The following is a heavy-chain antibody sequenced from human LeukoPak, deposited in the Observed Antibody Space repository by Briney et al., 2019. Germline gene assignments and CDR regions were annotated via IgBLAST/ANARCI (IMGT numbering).Heavy chain of an antibody. CDR2: IYSGGST. V-gene: IGHV3-66*02. D-gene: IGHD6-6*01. CDR1: GFTVSSSY. J-gene: IGHJ4*02. CDR3: AGSRSSGGFDY. Sequence: GGSLRLSCAASGFTVSSSYMTWVRQAPGTGLEWVSIIYSGGSTYYADSVKGRFTTSRDSSKDTLYLQMNTLRPEDTAVYYCAGSRSSGGFDYWGQGTLVTVSS.